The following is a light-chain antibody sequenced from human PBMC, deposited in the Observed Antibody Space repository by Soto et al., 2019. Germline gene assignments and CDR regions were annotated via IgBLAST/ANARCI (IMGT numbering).Light chain of an antibody. CDR2: STN. CDR1: SGSVSTTYY. V-gene: IGLV8-61*01. Sequence: QTVVTQEPSFSVSPGGTVTLTCGLSSGSVSTTYYPSWYQQTPGQAPRTLIYSTNGRSSGVPDRFSGSILGDKAALTITGAQADDESDYYCVLYMGNGISLFGGGTKLTVL. J-gene: IGLJ2*01. CDR3: VLYMGNGISL.